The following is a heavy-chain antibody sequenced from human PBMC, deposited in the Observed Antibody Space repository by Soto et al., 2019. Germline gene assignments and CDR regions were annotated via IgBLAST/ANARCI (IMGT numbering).Heavy chain of an antibody. D-gene: IGHD4-4*01. CDR1: GGSMSSNY. J-gene: IGHJ4*02. CDR3: VSYRGAFYFDH. Sequence: SGTLSLTCTVSGGSMSSNYWSWIRQSPAKGLEWIGFVYYGGTNYNPSFESRVTMSVDTPKKQFSLELSDVTAADTAVYYCVSYRGAFYFDHWGQGTLVTVSS. V-gene: IGHV4-59*01. CDR2: VYYGGT.